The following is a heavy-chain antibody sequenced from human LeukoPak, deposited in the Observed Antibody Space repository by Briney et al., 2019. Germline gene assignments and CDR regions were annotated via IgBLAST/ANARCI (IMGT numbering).Heavy chain of an antibody. V-gene: IGHV3-7*03. Sequence: GGSLRLSCAASEFPFSGYWMNWVRQAPGKGPEWVADINQDGSEKYYVDSVKGRFTISRDNSKNTLYLQMNSLRAEDTAVYYCAKSLRLLYWGQGTLVTVSS. CDR1: EFPFSGYW. CDR3: AKSLRLLY. CDR2: INQDGSEK. D-gene: IGHD2-21*01. J-gene: IGHJ4*02.